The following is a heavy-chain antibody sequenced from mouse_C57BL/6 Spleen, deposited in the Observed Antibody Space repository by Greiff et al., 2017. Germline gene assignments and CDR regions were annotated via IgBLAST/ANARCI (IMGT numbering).Heavy chain of an antibody. CDR1: GYTFTIYT. Sequence: QVQLKQSGAELARPGASVKMSCKASGYTFTIYTMHWVKQMPGRGLEWIGYIHPSRGYATYNQKFTGKATLTADKSSSRAYMQLSSLTAEDSAVYYCARSDFGWLAYWGQVTLVSGSA. V-gene: IGHV1-4*01. J-gene: IGHJ3*01. CDR2: IHPSRGYA. CDR3: ARSDFGWLAY.